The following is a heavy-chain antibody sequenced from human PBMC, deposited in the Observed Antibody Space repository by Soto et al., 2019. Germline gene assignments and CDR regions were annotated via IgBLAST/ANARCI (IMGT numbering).Heavy chain of an antibody. CDR1: GGSISSGGYS. V-gene: IGHV4-30-2*01. CDR2: IYHSGST. D-gene: IGHD4-17*01. CDR3: ASGLVTTLHY. Sequence: QLQLQESGSGLVKPSQTLSLTCAVSGGSISSGGYSWSWIRQPPGKGLEWIGYIYHSGSTYYHPSLTIRFTISVDRSKNQFSLKLSSVTAADTAVYYCASGLVTTLHYWGQGTLVTVSS. J-gene: IGHJ4*02.